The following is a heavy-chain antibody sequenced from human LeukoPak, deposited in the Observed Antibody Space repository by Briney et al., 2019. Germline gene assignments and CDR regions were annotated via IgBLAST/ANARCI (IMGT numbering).Heavy chain of an antibody. CDR1: GFIFGDYA. D-gene: IGHD2/OR15-2a*01. CDR3: TRDSPHVSEGY. CDR2: IRSKAYGGTT. J-gene: IGHJ4*02. V-gene: IGHV3-49*04. Sequence: GGSLRLSCTTSGFIFGDYAMSWVRQAPGKGLQLVGFIRSKAYGGTTEYAASVEGRFTVSRDDSKNIAYLQMNSLTTEDTAVYYCTRDSPHVSEGYWGQGTLVTVSS.